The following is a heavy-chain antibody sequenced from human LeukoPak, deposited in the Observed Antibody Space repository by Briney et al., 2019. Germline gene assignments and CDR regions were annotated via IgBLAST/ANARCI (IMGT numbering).Heavy chain of an antibody. V-gene: IGHV4-59*12. CDR1: GGSISSYY. CDR3: ARVHSQLLSLPAWWFDP. J-gene: IGHJ5*02. Sequence: SETLSLTCTVSGGSISSYYWSWIRQPPGKGLEWMGYIYYSGSTNYNPSLKSRVTISVDNSKNKLSLKLSSVTDAEPAVYYCARVHSQLLSLPAWWFDPWGQGTLVTVSS. D-gene: IGHD2-2*01. CDR2: IYYSGST.